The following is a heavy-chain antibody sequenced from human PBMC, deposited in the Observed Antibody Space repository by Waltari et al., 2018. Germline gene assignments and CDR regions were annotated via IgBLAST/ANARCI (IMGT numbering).Heavy chain of an antibody. V-gene: IGHV1-8*01. CDR3: ASGLEDCSSTSCYGWDAFDI. D-gene: IGHD2-2*01. CDR1: GYTFTSYD. Sequence: QVQLVQSGAEVKKPGASVKVSCKASGYTFTSYDINWVRQATGQGLEWMGWMNPNRGNTGYAQKFQGRVTMTRNTSISTAYMELSSLRAEDTAVYYCASGLEDCSSTSCYGWDAFDIWGQGTMVTVSS. CDR2: MNPNRGNT. J-gene: IGHJ3*02.